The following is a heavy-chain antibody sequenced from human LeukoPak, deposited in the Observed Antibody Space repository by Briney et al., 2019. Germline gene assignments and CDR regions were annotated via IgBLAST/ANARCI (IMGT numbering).Heavy chain of an antibody. CDR1: GFTFRSYT. V-gene: IGHV3-21*01. J-gene: IGHJ4*02. D-gene: IGHD5-12*01. CDR2: ISSSSSYI. Sequence: GGSLRLSCAASGFTFRSYTMNWVRQAPGKGLEWVSSISSSSSYIYYADSVKGRFTISRDNAKNSLYLQMNSLRAEDTAVYYCARDRDIVATYWGQGTLVTVSS. CDR3: ARDRDIVATY.